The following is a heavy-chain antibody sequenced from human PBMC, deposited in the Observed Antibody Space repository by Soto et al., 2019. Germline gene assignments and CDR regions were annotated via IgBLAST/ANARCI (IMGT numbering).Heavy chain of an antibody. D-gene: IGHD1-26*01. J-gene: IGHJ5*02. CDR2: IYYSGST. CDR1: GGSVSSGSYY. CDR3: ARDGVGATDNWFYP. V-gene: IGHV4-61*01. Sequence: QVQLQESGPGLVKPSETLSLTCTVSGGSVSSGSYYWSWIRQPPGKGLQWIGYIYYSGSTKYNPSLKSRVTIAVDTSKNQFSLKLGSVTAADTAVYYCARDGVGATDNWFYPWGQGTLVTVSS.